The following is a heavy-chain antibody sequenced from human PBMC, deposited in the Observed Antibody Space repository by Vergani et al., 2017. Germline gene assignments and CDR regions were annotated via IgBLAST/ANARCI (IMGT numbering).Heavy chain of an antibody. CDR1: GGTFSSYT. CDR3: ATTVTNEGY. V-gene: IGHV1-69*02. CDR2: IIPILGIA. J-gene: IGHJ4*02. D-gene: IGHD4-11*01. Sequence: QVQLVQSGAEVKKPGSSVKFSCKASGGTFSSYTISWVRQAPGQGLEWMGRIIPILGIANYAQKLQGRVTITADKYTSTAYMELSSLRSEDTAVYYCATTVTNEGYWGQGTLVTVSS.